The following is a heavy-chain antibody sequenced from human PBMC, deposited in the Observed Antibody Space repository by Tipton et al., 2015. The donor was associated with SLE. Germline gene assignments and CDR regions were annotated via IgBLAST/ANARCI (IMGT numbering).Heavy chain of an antibody. CDR3: ARAPYCSSTSCYYFDY. V-gene: IGHV4-34*01. J-gene: IGHJ4*02. D-gene: IGHD2-2*01. CDR1: GGSFSGYY. CDR2: INHSGST. Sequence: TLSLTCAVYGGSFSGYYWSWIRQPPGKGLEWIGEINHSGSTNYNPSLKSRVTISVDTSKNQFSLKLSSVTAADTAVYYCARAPYCSSTSCYYFDYWGQGTLVTVSS.